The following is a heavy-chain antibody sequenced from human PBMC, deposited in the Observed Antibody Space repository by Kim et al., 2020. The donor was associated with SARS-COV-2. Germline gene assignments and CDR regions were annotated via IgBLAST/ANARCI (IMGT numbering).Heavy chain of an antibody. CDR2: IYYSGST. J-gene: IGHJ3*02. D-gene: IGHD3-10*01. CDR3: ARDRRFGELLDDAFDI. CDR1: GGSISSYY. Sequence: SETLSLTCTVSGGSISSYYWSWIRQPPGKGLEWIGYIYYSGSTNYNPSLKSRVTISVDTSKNQFSLKLSSVTAADTAVYYCARDRRFGELLDDAFDIWGQGTMVTVSS. V-gene: IGHV4-59*13.